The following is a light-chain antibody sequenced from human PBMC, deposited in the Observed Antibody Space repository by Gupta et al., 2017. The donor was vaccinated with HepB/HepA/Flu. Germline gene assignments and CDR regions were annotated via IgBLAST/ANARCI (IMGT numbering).Light chain of an antibody. V-gene: IGLV3-25*03. CDR1: ALPKQY. Sequence: SYELPQPPSLSVSPGQTARITCSGDALPKQYAYWHQQKPGPANVLVIDKDNERPSGTPERFACYCAGTTVMSITRVVQAADEAYYYGPSAESSGTYVVFGTGTKLTVL. CDR2: KDN. CDR3: PSAESSGTYVV. J-gene: IGLJ2*01.